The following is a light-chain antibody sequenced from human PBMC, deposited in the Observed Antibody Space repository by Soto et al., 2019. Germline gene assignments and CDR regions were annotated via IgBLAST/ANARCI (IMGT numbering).Light chain of an antibody. CDR3: EAWDTSLSAWV. J-gene: IGLJ3*02. V-gene: IGLV1-51*01. Sequence: QSVLTQPPSVSAAPGQKVTISCSGSSSNIGHGSVSWFQHVPGTAPKLVIYDNNNRPSEIPDRVSGSKSGTSASLTLTGLQPGDEADYYCEAWDTSLSAWVFGGGTKLTVL. CDR2: DNN. CDR1: SSNIGHGS.